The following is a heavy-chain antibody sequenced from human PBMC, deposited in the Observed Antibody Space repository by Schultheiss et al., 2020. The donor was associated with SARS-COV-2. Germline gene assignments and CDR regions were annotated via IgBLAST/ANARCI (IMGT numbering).Heavy chain of an antibody. V-gene: IGHV3-30*03. CDR1: GFTFSSYG. D-gene: IGHD2-8*01. CDR2: ISYDGSNK. CDR3: ARVIPLPPVDAGWFDP. J-gene: IGHJ5*02. Sequence: GGSLRLSCAASGFTFSSYGMHWVRQAPGKGLEWVAVISYDGSNKYYADSVKGRFTISRDNSKNTLYLQMNSLRAEDTAVYYCARVIPLPPVDAGWFDPWGQGTLVTVSS.